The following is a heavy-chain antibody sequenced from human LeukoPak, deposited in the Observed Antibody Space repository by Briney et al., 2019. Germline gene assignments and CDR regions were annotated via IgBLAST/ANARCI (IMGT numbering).Heavy chain of an antibody. Sequence: GGSLRLSRAAPGFTFSSYAVHWVRQAPGKGLEWVAVISYDGSNKYYADSVKGRFTISRDNSKNTLYLQMNSLRAEDTAVYYCASRYCSIRQCYLASYKCMDVWGKGTTVTVSS. D-gene: IGHD2-15*01. CDR2: ISYDGSNK. CDR1: GFTFSSYA. CDR3: ASRYCSIRQCYLASYKCMDV. J-gene: IGHJ6*03. V-gene: IGHV3-30*07.